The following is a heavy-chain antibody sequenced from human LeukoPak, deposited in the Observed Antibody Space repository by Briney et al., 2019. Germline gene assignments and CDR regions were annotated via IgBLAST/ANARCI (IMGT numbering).Heavy chain of an antibody. J-gene: IGHJ4*02. CDR2: ISAYNGNT. CDR1: GYTFTSYD. CDR3: ARGGLWCTGNKCYYYFDY. V-gene: IGHV1-18*01. Sequence: ASVKVSCKASGYTFTSYDINWVRQAPGQGLEWMGWISAYNGNTNYAQKLQGRVTMTTDTSTSTAYMELRSLKSDDTAVYYCARGGLWCTGNKCYYYFDYWGQGTLVTVSS. D-gene: IGHD2-8*02.